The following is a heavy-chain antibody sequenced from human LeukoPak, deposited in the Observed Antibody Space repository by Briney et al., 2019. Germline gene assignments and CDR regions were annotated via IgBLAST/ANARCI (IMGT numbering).Heavy chain of an antibody. CDR1: GFTLNTYA. CDR2: ISGGGETT. V-gene: IGHV3-23*01. D-gene: IGHD4-17*01. J-gene: IGHJ4*02. CDR3: ARDYADYVGYFFFDY. Sequence: AGSLRLSGAASGFTLNTYAMNWVRQAPRKGLEWVSSISGGGETTYYADSAKGRFTISRDNSQNTLYLQMNSLRAEDTAVYYCARDYADYVGYFFFDYWGQGTLVTVSS.